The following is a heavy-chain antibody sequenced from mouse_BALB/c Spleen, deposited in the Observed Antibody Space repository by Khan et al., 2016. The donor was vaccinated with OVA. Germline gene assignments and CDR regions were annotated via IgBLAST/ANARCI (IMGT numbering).Heavy chain of an antibody. V-gene: IGHV5-9-3*01. J-gene: IGHJ2*01. CDR2: ISSGGSLT. Sequence: EVELVESGGGLVKPGGSLKLSCAASGFTFSSYAMSWVRQTPEKRLEWVATISSGGSLTYYPDSVQGRFTISRDNGKNTLYLLMSSVRSEDTAMYYCARVYFGYFDYWGQGTTLTVSS. CDR3: ARVYFGYFDY. CDR1: GFTFSSYA. D-gene: IGHD2-3*01.